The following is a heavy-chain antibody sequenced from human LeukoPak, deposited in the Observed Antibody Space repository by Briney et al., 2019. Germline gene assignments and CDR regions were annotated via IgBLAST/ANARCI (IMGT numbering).Heavy chain of an antibody. Sequence: KPSETLSLTCTVSGGSISSYYWGWIRQPPGKGLEWIGGIYYSGSTYYNPSLKSRVTISVDTSKNQFSLKLSSVTAADTAVYYCARQAPEREVGDYWGQGTLVTVSS. CDR3: ARQAPEREVGDY. D-gene: IGHD1-26*01. CDR2: IYYSGST. CDR1: GGSISSYY. J-gene: IGHJ4*02. V-gene: IGHV4-39*01.